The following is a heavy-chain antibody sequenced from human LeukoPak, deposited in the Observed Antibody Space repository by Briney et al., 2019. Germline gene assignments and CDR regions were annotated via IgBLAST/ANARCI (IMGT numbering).Heavy chain of an antibody. CDR1: GGTFSSYA. D-gene: IGHD2-2*02. V-gene: IGHV1-69*13. CDR3: ARGEDCRSTSCYTPPSRNWFDP. J-gene: IGHJ5*02. Sequence: SVKVSCKASGGTFSSYAISWVRQAPGQRLEWMGGIIPIFGTANYAQKFQGRVTITADESTSTAYMELSSLRSEDTAVYYCARGEDCRSTSCYTPPSRNWFDPWGQGTLVTVSS. CDR2: IIPIFGTA.